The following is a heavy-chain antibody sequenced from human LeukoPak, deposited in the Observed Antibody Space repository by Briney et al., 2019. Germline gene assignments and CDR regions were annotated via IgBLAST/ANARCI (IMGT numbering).Heavy chain of an antibody. CDR2: ITSTGSTI. D-gene: IGHD6-13*01. CDR3: ARAMTAAEDY. V-gene: IGHV3-11*04. CDR1: GFTFSDYY. Sequence: GGSLRLSCAASGFTFSDYYMSWIRQAPGKGLEWVSYITSTGSTIFYTDSVKGRFTISRDNANNSLYLQMNSLRAEDTAVYYCARAMTAAEDYWGQGTLVTVSS. J-gene: IGHJ4*02.